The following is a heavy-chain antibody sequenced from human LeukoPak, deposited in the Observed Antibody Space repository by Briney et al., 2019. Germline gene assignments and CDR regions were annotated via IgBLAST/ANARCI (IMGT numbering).Heavy chain of an antibody. J-gene: IGHJ5*02. CDR3: AKVPMVRGVAWFDP. CDR1: GFTFSSYA. Sequence: GGSLRLSCAASGFTFSSYAMSWVHQAPGKGLEWVSAISGSGGSTYYADSVKGRFTISRDNSKNTLYLQMNSLRAENTAVYYCAKVPMVRGVAWFDPWGQGTLVTVSS. D-gene: IGHD3-10*01. V-gene: IGHV3-23*01. CDR2: ISGSGGST.